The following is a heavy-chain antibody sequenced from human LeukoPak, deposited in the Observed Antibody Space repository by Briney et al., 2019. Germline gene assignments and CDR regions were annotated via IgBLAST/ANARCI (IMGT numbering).Heavy chain of an antibody. CDR2: ISGSGGST. J-gene: IGHJ4*02. Sequence: GGSLRLSCAASGFTFSSYWMSWVRQAPGKGLEWVSAISGSGGSTYYADSVKGRFTISRDNSKNTLYLQMNSLRAEDTAVYYCAKERGYYDSSGYYDYWGQGTLVTVSS. CDR1: GFTFSSYW. CDR3: AKERGYYDSSGYYDY. D-gene: IGHD3-22*01. V-gene: IGHV3-23*01.